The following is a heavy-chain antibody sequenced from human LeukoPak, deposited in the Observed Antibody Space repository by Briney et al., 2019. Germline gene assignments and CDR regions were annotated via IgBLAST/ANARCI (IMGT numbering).Heavy chain of an antibody. CDR1: GDSVSGSDSY. V-gene: IGHV4-39*01. J-gene: IGHJ1*01. Sequence: PSETLSLTCSVSGDSVSGSDSYWDWIRQPPGKGLEWIGTIYYSGRTYYSPSLKSRVTMSVDPSNNQFSLNLRSVTAADTALYYCARRRYYDGSGYLEWGQGTLLSVSS. CDR3: ARRRYYDGSGYLE. D-gene: IGHD3-22*01. CDR2: IYYSGRT.